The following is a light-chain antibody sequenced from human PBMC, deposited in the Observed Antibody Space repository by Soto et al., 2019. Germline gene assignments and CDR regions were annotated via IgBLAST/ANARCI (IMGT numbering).Light chain of an antibody. Sequence: EKVMTQSPATLSVSPGERATLSCRASQSVNSNLTWYQQKPGQAPRLLLYGASTRATGIPARFSGSASGTEFTLTISILQSEDSAVYYCQQYNDWPLTFGGGTKLEIK. CDR2: GAS. CDR3: QQYNDWPLT. V-gene: IGKV3-15*01. CDR1: QSVNSN. J-gene: IGKJ4*01.